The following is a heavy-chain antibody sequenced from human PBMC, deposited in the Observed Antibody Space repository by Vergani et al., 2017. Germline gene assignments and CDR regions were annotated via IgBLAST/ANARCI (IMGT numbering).Heavy chain of an antibody. CDR1: GFIFSDYY. CDR2: ISDGGETK. Sequence: QVQLVASGGGLVRPGGSLRLSCAASGFIFSDYYMTWIRQTPWKGLEWLAHISDGGETKMYAESLKGRFTVSRDNTKNLLILQMKTLKVDDTATYYCGRKQSPASLMDKPIDIWGQGTLVTVSS. D-gene: IGHD1/OR15-1a*01. J-gene: IGHJ5*02. V-gene: IGHV3-11*01. CDR3: GRKQSPASLMDKPIDI.